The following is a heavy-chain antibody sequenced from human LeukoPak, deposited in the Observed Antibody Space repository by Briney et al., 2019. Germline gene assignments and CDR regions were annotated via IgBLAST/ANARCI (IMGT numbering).Heavy chain of an antibody. J-gene: IGHJ4*02. CDR3: AKDPGHIVVVTAIPAYYFDY. D-gene: IGHD2-21*02. Sequence: PGGSLRLSCAASGFTFSSYAMSWVRQAPGKGLEWVSAISGSGGSTYYADSVKGWFTISRDNSKNTLYLQMNSLRAEDTAVYYCAKDPGHIVVVTAIPAYYFDYWGQGTPVTVSS. V-gene: IGHV3-23*01. CDR2: ISGSGGST. CDR1: GFTFSSYA.